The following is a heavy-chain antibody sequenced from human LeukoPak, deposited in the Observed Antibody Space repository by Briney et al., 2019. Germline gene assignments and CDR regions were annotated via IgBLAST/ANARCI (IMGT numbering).Heavy chain of an antibody. CDR2: IYHSGST. Sequence: SETLSLTCTVSGYSISSGYYWGWIRQPPGKGLESIGSIYHSGSTYYNPSLKSRVTISVDTSKNQFSLKLSSVTAADTAAYYCARTYYYDSSGYYDYWGQGTLVTVSS. CDR1: GYSISSGYY. CDR3: ARTYYYDSSGYYDY. V-gene: IGHV4-38-2*02. D-gene: IGHD3-22*01. J-gene: IGHJ4*02.